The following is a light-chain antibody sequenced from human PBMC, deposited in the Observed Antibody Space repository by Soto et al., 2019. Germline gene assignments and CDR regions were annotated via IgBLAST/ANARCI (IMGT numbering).Light chain of an antibody. CDR3: SSYTSISPWVV. CDR1: SSDVGGYNY. V-gene: IGLV2-14*01. Sequence: QSALSQPASVSGSPGQSITISCTGTSSDVGGYNYVSWYQHHTGKAPKLMIYEVSNRPSGVSNRFSDSKSGNTASLTISGLQAEDEADYYCSSYTSISPWVVFGGGTKLTVL. CDR2: EVS. J-gene: IGLJ2*01.